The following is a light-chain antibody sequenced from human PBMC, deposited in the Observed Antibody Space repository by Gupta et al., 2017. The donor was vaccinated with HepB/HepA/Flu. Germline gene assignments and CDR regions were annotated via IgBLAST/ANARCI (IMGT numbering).Light chain of an antibody. CDR3: AVWDDSLSGRV. CDR1: TYNIGRHS. CDR2: RSD. Sequence: QSVLPQPPSASGTPGQRVTISCSGTTYNIGRHSVYWYQQLPGTAPKILIYRSDQRPSGVPDRFSGSKSGTSASLAISGLRSDDEADYYCAVWDDSLSGRVFGGGTKLTVL. J-gene: IGLJ2*01. V-gene: IGLV1-47*01.